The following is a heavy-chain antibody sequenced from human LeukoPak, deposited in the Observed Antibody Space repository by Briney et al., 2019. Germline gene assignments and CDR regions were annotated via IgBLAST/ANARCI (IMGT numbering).Heavy chain of an antibody. CDR3: VRSTSPPQFDY. J-gene: IGHJ4*02. Sequence: GGSLRLSCAASGFTFSSYAMSWVRQAPGKGLEWVSSMNSGSHYKEYAHSVKGRFIISRDNAKNSLYLQMNSLRAEDTAVYYCVRSTSPPQFDYWGQGILVSVSS. D-gene: IGHD2-2*01. V-gene: IGHV3-21*01. CDR2: MNSGSHYK. CDR1: GFTFSSYA.